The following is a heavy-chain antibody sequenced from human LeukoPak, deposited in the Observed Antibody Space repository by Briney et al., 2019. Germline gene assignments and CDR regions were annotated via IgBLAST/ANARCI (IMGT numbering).Heavy chain of an antibody. J-gene: IGHJ4*02. Sequence: GASVKVSCKASGGTFSSYAISWVRQAPGQGLEWMGGIIPIFGTANYAQKFQGRVTITADESTSTAYMELSSLRSEDTAVYYCARGKGDYYGYHFDYWGQGTLVTVSS. CDR1: GGTFSSYA. D-gene: IGHD3-10*01. CDR3: ARGKGDYYGYHFDY. CDR2: IIPIFGTA. V-gene: IGHV1-69*13.